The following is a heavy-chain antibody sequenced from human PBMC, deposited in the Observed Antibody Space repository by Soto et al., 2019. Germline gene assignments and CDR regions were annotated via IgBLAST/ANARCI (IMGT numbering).Heavy chain of an antibody. V-gene: IGHV3-30-3*01. CDR2: ISYDGSNK. CDR1: GFTFSSYA. Sequence: QVQLVESGGGVVQPGRSLRLSCAASGFTFSSYAMHWVRQAPGKGLEWVALISYDGSNKYYADSVKGRFTISRDNSKNTLYLQMNSLRPEDTAVYHCARDQGGTTLYYHGMDVWGPGTTVTVSS. J-gene: IGHJ6*02. D-gene: IGHD1-7*01. CDR3: ARDQGGTTLYYHGMDV.